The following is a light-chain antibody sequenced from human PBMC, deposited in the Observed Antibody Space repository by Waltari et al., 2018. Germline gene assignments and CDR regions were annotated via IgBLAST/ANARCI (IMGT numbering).Light chain of an antibody. CDR2: KAS. J-gene: IGKJ4*01. CDR1: QSISKW. Sequence: DIQMTQSPSTLSASVGDRVIFSCRASQSISKWLAWYQQKPGKAPKLLIYKASTVESGVPSRFSGSGSGTEFTLTISSLQPEDFATYYCQQYNSCSLLSFGGGTKVEIK. V-gene: IGKV1-5*03. CDR3: QQYNSCSLLS.